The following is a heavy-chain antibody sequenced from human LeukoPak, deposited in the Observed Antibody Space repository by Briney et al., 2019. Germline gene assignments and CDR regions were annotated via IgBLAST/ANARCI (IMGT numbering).Heavy chain of an antibody. CDR2: VYPDDSDT. D-gene: IGHD6-13*01. J-gene: IGHJ4*02. Sequence: RGESLKISCKTSGYSFTRYWIAWVRQTPGKGLEWMGIVYPDDSDTRYSPAFQGQVTISADKSITTASLHWSSLKASDTAVYYCARHKKDSSSLNRLDYWGQGTLVTVSS. CDR3: ARHKKDSSSLNRLDY. V-gene: IGHV5-51*01. CDR1: GYSFTRYW.